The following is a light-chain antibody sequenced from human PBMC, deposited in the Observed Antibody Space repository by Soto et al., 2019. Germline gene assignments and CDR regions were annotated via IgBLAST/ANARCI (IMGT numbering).Light chain of an antibody. V-gene: IGKV3-20*01. J-gene: IGKJ1*01. CDR2: GAS. CDR1: QSVSSSY. CDR3: QQYGRSPAT. Sequence: EIVFTPAPGPLSLSPGDQATLSCRASQSVSSSYLAWYQQKPGQAPRLLIYGASSRATGIPDRFSGSGSGTDFTLTISRLEPEDFSVFYCQQYGRSPATFGEGTK.